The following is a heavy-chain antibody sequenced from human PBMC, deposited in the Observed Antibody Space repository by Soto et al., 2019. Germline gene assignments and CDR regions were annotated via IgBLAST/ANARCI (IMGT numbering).Heavy chain of an antibody. CDR3: ASSSSSTSNNWFDP. J-gene: IGHJ5*02. D-gene: IGHD2-2*01. V-gene: IGHV3-21*01. CDR1: GFTFSSYS. CDR2: ISSSSSYI. Sequence: LRLSCAASGFTFSSYSMNWVRQAPGKGLEWVSSISSSSSYIYYADSVKGRFTISRDNAKNSLYLQMNSLRAEDTAVYYCASSSSSTSNNWFDPWGQGTLVTVSS.